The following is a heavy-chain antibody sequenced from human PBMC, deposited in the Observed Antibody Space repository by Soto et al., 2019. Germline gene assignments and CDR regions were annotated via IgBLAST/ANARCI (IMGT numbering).Heavy chain of an antibody. CDR2: ISAYNGNT. D-gene: IGHD3-9*01. Sequence: GASVKVSSKASGYTFTSYGISWVRQAPGQGLEWMGWISAYNGNTNYAQKLQGRVTMTTDTSTSTAYIELRSLRSDDTAVYYCAREPRRILTGYSWSDYWGQGTLVTVSS. V-gene: IGHV1-18*01. J-gene: IGHJ4*02. CDR1: GYTFTSYG. CDR3: AREPRRILTGYSWSDY.